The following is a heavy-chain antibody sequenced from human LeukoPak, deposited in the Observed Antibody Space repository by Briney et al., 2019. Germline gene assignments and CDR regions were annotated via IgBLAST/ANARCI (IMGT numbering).Heavy chain of an antibody. Sequence: GGSLRLSCAASGFIFGAYWMLWVRQVPGKGLVWVSRINDDGTTTDYADSVRGRFTISRDNAKDTLYLQMSSLRAEDTAIYYCARSQMDVWDHGTTVTVSS. CDR3: ARSQMDV. V-gene: IGHV3-74*01. CDR2: INDDGTTT. CDR1: GFIFGAYW. J-gene: IGHJ6*02.